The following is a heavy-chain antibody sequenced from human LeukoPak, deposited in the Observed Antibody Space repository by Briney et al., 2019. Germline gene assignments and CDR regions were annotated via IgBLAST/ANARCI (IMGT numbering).Heavy chain of an antibody. D-gene: IGHD2-15*01. CDR1: GFTFSYYA. CDR3: ARKGDVAVVAATPFEY. CDR2: ISGSGGST. Sequence: GGSLRLSCAASGFTFSYYAMSWVRQAPGKGLEWVSGISGSGGSTNYADPVKGRFTMSRDNSKNTLYLQMNSLRAEDTAVYYCARKGDVAVVAATPFEYWGQGTLVTVSS. V-gene: IGHV3-23*01. J-gene: IGHJ4*02.